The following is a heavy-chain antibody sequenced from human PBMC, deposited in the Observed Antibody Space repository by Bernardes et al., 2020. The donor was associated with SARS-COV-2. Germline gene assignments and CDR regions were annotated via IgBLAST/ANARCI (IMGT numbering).Heavy chain of an antibody. CDR3: ARDTGAGDRIDY. V-gene: IGHV1-46*01. Sequence: ASVKVSCKASGYIFTNCYMHWVRQAPGQGLEWMGIISPSGGGTRYAQNFHDRVTMTRDPSTSTVYMELSSLRSEDTAIYYCARDTGAGDRIDYWGQGTLVTVSS. J-gene: IGHJ4*02. CDR1: GYIFTNCY. CDR2: ISPSGGGT. D-gene: IGHD1-1*01.